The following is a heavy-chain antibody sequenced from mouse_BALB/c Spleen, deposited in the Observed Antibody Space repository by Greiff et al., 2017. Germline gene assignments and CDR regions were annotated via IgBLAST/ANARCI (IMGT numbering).Heavy chain of an antibody. V-gene: IGHV1-37*01. J-gene: IGHJ1*01. CDR3: GKGGGNYGDWYFDV. CDR1: GYSFTGYF. Sequence: EVKLVESGPELVKPGASVKISCKASGYSFTGYFMNWVKQSHGKSLEWIGRINPYNGDTFYNQKFKGKATLTVDKSSSTAHMELLRLTSEDSAVYYCGKGGGNYGDWYFDVWGAGTTVTVSS. CDR2: INPYNGDT. D-gene: IGHD2-1*01.